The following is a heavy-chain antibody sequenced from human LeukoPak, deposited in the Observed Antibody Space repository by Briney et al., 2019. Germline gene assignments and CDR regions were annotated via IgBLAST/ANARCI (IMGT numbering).Heavy chain of an antibody. D-gene: IGHD2-15*01. CDR3: ARHFYCSGGSCYPFSP. CDR1: GYSFTSYW. J-gene: IGHJ5*02. CDR2: IYPGDSDT. V-gene: IGHV5-51*01. Sequence: GESLKISCKGSGYSFTSYWIGWVRQMPGKGLEWMGIIYPGDSDTRYNPSFQGQVTISADKSISTAYLQWSSLKASDTAMYYCARHFYCSGGSCYPFSPWGQGTLVTVSS.